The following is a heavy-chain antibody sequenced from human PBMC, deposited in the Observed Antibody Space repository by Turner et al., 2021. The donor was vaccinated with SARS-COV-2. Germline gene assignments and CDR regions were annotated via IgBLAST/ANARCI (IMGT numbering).Heavy chain of an antibody. V-gene: IGHV4-34*01. Sequence: QVHLQQWGAGLLKPSETLSLTCAVYGGSFSGYYWTWIRQPPGKGLEWIGERHPSGSTYYNPSLKSRVTISQDTSKSQFSLNLSSGTAADTAVYQGSRGDDSRKAGLLWGQGTLVTVSS. D-gene: IGHD2-21*02. CDR3: SRGDDSRKAGLL. J-gene: IGHJ4*02. CDR1: GGSFSGYY. CDR2: RHPSGST.